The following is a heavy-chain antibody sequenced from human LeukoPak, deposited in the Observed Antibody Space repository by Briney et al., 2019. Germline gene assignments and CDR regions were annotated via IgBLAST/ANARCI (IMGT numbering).Heavy chain of an antibody. CDR2: LNSDGSST. CDR1: GFTFSSYW. V-gene: IGHV3-74*01. D-gene: IGHD5/OR15-5a*01. Sequence: GGPLRLSCAASGFTFSSYWMHWVRQAPGKGLVWVSRLNSDGSSTSYADSVKGRFTISRDNAKSTLYLQMNSLRAEDTAVYYCARDLPLYYYGMDVWGQGTTVTVSS. CDR3: ARDLPLYYYGMDV. J-gene: IGHJ6*02.